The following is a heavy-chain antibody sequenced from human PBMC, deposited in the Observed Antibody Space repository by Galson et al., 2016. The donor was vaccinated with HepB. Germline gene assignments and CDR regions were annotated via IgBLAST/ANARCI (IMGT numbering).Heavy chain of an antibody. CDR3: ARYTGLGTHERFDP. D-gene: IGHD3-10*01. V-gene: IGHV3-53*01. J-gene: IGHJ5*02. CDR1: GFSVSSYY. Sequence: SLRLSCAASGFSVSSYYMHWVRQAPGKGLEWVAVIYSGGSTYYADSVKGRFIISRDNSKNTLYLQMNSLRDEDTAVYYCARYTGLGTHERFDPWGQGTLVTVSS. CDR2: IYSGGST.